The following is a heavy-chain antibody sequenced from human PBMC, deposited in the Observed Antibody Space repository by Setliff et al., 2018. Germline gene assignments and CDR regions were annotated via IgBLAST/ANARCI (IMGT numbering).Heavy chain of an antibody. J-gene: IGHJ4*02. CDR2: ISPHTGNT. Sequence: ASVKVSCKASGYNFPGYYLHWVRQVPGKGLEWMGWISPHTGNTQYAQKFQGRVTMTRDTSISTAYMELSSLRSNDTAFYYCARRAFIETITGYCFDLWGQGTQVTVSS. CDR3: ARRAFIETITGYCFDL. V-gene: IGHV1-2*02. D-gene: IGHD1-20*01. CDR1: GYNFPGYY.